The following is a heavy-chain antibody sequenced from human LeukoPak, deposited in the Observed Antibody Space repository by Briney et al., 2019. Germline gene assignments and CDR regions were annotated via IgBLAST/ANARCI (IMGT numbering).Heavy chain of an antibody. Sequence: SETLSLTCTVSGGSISSGDYYWSWIRQPPGKGLEWIGYVYYSGSTYYNPSLKSRVTISVDTSKNQFSLKLSSVTAADTAVYYRARAAMVRGVIIPNWFDPWGQGTLVTVSS. CDR2: VYYSGST. D-gene: IGHD3-10*01. J-gene: IGHJ5*02. CDR3: ARAAMVRGVIIPNWFDP. V-gene: IGHV4-30-4*01. CDR1: GGSISSGDYY.